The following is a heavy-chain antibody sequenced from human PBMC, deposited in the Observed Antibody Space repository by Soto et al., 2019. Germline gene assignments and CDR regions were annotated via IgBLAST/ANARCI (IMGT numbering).Heavy chain of an antibody. CDR3: ARHRGIAAAGSAYYFDY. D-gene: IGHD6-13*01. V-gene: IGHV4-39*01. CDR2: IYYSGST. Sequence: SQTLSLTCTVSGGSISSSSYYWGWIRQPPGKGLEWIGSIYYSGSTYYNPYLKSRVTISVDTYKKQFSLKLSSVTAADTAVYYCARHRGIAAAGSAYYFDYWGQGTLVTVSS. J-gene: IGHJ4*02. CDR1: GGSISSSSYY.